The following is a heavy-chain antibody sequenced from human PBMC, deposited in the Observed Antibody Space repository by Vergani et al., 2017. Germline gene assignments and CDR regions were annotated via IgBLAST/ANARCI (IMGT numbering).Heavy chain of an antibody. CDR3: ARAWYYDSSGYQANDDY. CDR1: GYTFTGYY. J-gene: IGHJ4*02. V-gene: IGHV1-2*02. Sequence: QVQLVQSGAEVKKPGASVKVSCKASGYTFTGYYMHWVRQAPGQGLEWMGWINPNRGGTNHAQKFQGRVTMTRDTSISTAYMELSRLRSEDTAVYYCARAWYYDSSGYQANDDYWGQGTLVTVSS. D-gene: IGHD3-22*01. CDR2: INPNRGGT.